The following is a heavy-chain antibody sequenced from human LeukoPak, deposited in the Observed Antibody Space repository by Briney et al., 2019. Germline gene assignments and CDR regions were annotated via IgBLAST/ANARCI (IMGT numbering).Heavy chain of an antibody. CDR2: ISSSGSTI. J-gene: IGHJ4*02. D-gene: IGHD6-6*01. V-gene: IGHV3-11*04. CDR3: ARDQDGQYSSSEGPHY. Sequence: GGSLRLSCAASGFTFSDYYMSWIRQAPGKGLEWVPYISSSGSTIYYADSVKGRFTISRDNAKNSLYLQMNSLRAEDTAVYYCARDQDGQYSSSEGPHYWGQGTLVTVSS. CDR1: GFTFSDYY.